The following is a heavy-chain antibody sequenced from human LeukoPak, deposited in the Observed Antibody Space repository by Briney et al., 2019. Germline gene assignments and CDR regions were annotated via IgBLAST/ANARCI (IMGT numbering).Heavy chain of an antibody. D-gene: IGHD2-2*02. CDR3: AKDRGYCSSTSCYMDY. V-gene: IGHV3-23*01. CDR1: GFTFSSYA. CDR2: ISGSGGST. Sequence: PGGSLRLSCAASGFTFSSYAMSWVRQAPGKGLEWVSAISGSGGSTYYADSVKGRFTISRDNSKNTLYLQMNSLRAEDTAVYYCAKDRGYCSSTSCYMDYWGQGTLATVSS. J-gene: IGHJ4*02.